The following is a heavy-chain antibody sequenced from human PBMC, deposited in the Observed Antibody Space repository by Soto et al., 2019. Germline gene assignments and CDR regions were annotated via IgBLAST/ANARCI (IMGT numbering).Heavy chain of an antibody. J-gene: IGHJ6*02. D-gene: IGHD2-2*01. CDR1: GFTFSSYS. V-gene: IGHV3-21*01. CDR3: ARVSSYKKEDAEYYYYGMDV. Sequence: EVQLVESGGGLVKPGGSLRLSCAASGFTFSSYSMNWVRQAPGKGLEWVSSISSSSSYIYYADSVKGRFTISRDNAKNSLYLQMNSLRAEDTAVYYCARVSSYKKEDAEYYYYGMDVWGQGTTVTVSS. CDR2: ISSSSSYI.